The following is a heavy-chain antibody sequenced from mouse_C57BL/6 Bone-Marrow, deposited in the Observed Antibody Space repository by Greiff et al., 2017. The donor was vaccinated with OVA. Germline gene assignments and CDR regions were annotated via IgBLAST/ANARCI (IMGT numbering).Heavy chain of an antibody. J-gene: IGHJ1*03. CDR2: SRNKANDYTT. CDR1: GFTFSDFY. Sequence: EVKLMESGGGLVQSGRSLRLSCATSGFTFSDFYMEWVRQAPGKGLEWIAASRNKANDYTTEYSASVKGRFIVSRDTSQSILYLQMNALRAEETAIYYCARDDYYWYFDVWGTGTTVTVSS. V-gene: IGHV7-1*01. CDR3: ARDDYYWYFDV.